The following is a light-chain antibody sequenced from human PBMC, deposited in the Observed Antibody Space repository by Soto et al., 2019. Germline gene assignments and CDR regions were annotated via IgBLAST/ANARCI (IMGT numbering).Light chain of an antibody. CDR3: AAWDDSLNGPV. Sequence: QSVLTQPPSASGTPGQRVTIACSGSSSNIGRHSVSWYQQLPGTAPKLLIYIDNQRPSGVPDRFTGSKSGTSASLAIDGLQSDDEADYYCAAWDDSLNGPVFGGGTKLTVL. J-gene: IGLJ2*01. CDR2: IDN. V-gene: IGLV1-44*01. CDR1: SSNIGRHS.